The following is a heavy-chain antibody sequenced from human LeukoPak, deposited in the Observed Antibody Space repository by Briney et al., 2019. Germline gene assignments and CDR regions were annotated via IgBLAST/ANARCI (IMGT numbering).Heavy chain of an antibody. J-gene: IGHJ4*02. CDR3: ARGHYDFWSGDYFDY. Sequence: GGSLRLSCAASGFTFSNYWMSWVRQTPGKGLEWVANIKEDGSDKYYVDSLKGRFTISRDNAKNSLYLQMNSLRAEDTAVYYCARGHYDFWSGDYFDYWGQGTLVTVSS. V-gene: IGHV3-7*03. D-gene: IGHD3-3*01. CDR1: GFTFSNYW. CDR2: IKEDGSDK.